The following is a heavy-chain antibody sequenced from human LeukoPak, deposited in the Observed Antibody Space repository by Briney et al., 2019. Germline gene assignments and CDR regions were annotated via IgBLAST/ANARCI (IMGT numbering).Heavy chain of an antibody. J-gene: IGHJ3*02. V-gene: IGHV1-18*01. Sequence: EASVKVSCKASGYTFTSYGISWVRQAPGQGLEWMGWISGYDGNRNYAQKFQGRVTITADESTSTAYMELSSLRSEDTAVYYCARERSDPSWSDAFDIWGQGTMVTVSS. CDR1: GYTFTSYG. CDR3: ARERSDPSWSDAFDI. CDR2: ISGYDGNR. D-gene: IGHD6-13*01.